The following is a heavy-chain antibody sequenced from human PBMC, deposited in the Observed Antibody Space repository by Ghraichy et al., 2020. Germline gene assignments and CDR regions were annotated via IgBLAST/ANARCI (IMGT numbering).Heavy chain of an antibody. Sequence: GESLRLSCAASGFTFSSYAMHWVRQAPGKGLEWVAVISYDGSNKYYADSVKGRFTISRDNSKNTLYLQMNSLRAEDTAVYYCARDRGGLPLNWFDPWGQGTLVTVSS. CDR2: ISYDGSNK. CDR3: ARDRGGLPLNWFDP. D-gene: IGHD1-26*01. V-gene: IGHV3-30*04. CDR1: GFTFSSYA. J-gene: IGHJ5*02.